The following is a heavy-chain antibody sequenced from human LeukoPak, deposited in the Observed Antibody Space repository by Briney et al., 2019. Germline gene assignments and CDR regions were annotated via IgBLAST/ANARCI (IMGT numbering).Heavy chain of an antibody. Sequence: SETLSLTCTVSGGSIRSYYWSWIRQTPGKGLEWIGYIYYSGSTNYNPSLKIRVSISVDTSKNQFSLKLSSVTAADTAVYYCARTGSTVTMLYPFDHWGQGTLVTVSS. CDR1: GGSIRSYY. J-gene: IGHJ4*02. V-gene: IGHV4-59*01. CDR2: IYYSGST. D-gene: IGHD4-17*01. CDR3: ARTGSTVTMLYPFDH.